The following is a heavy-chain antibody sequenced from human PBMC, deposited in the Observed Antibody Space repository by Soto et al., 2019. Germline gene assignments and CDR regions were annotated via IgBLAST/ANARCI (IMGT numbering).Heavy chain of an antibody. Sequence: GESLKISCKGSGYSFAGYWITWVRQRPGKGLEWMERIDPSDSQTYYSPSFRGHVTISVTKSITTVFLQWSSLRASDTAMYYCARQIYDSDTGPNFQYYFDSWGQGTPVTVSS. D-gene: IGHD3-22*01. V-gene: IGHV5-10-1*01. CDR3: ARQIYDSDTGPNFQYYFDS. CDR1: GYSFAGYW. J-gene: IGHJ4*02. CDR2: IDPSDSQT.